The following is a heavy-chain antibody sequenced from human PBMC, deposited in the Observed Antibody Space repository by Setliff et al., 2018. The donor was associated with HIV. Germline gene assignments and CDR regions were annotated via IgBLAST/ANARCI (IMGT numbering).Heavy chain of an antibody. CDR1: GGSFNHYY. CDR2: INHSGST. J-gene: IGHJ3*02. Sequence: SETLSLTCAVYGGSFNHYYWTWVRQPPGKGLEWIGEINHSGSTYYNPSLKSQVTISVDTSKNRLSLKLSSVTAADAAVYYCARAMSSSWYIDGFDIWGQGTVVTVSS. CDR3: ARAMSSSWYIDGFDI. V-gene: IGHV4-34*09. D-gene: IGHD6-13*01.